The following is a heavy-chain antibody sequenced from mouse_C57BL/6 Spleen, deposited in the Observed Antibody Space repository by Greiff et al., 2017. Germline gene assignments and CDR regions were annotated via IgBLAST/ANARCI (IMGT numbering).Heavy chain of an antibody. V-gene: IGHV1-5*01. J-gene: IGHJ2*01. D-gene: IGHD2-5*01. CDR2: IYPGNSDT. CDR1: GYTFTSYW. CDR3: TKAYYSNYEPYYFDY. Sequence: EVQLQQSGTVLARPGASVKMSCKTSGYTFTSYWMHWVKQRPGQGLEWIGAIYPGNSDTSYNQKFKGKAKLPAVTSASTAYMELSSLTNEDSAVYYCTKAYYSNYEPYYFDYWGQGTTLTVSS.